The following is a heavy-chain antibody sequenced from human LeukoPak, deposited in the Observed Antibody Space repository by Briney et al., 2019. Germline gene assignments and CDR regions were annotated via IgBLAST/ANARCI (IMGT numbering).Heavy chain of an antibody. J-gene: IGHJ4*02. D-gene: IGHD6-13*01. V-gene: IGHV3-74*01. Sequence: AGGSLRLSCAASGFTFSNYLMHWVRQTPGKGLVWISRISTDGSFTNYADSVKGRFSISRDNAKNTLYLQMNSLRVEDTAVYYCAKWGSWLDYWGQGTLVTVSS. CDR1: GFTFSNYL. CDR3: AKWGSWLDY. CDR2: ISTDGSFT.